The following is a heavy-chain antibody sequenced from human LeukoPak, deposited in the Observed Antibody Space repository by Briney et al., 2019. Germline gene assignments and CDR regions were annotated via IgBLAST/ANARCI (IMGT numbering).Heavy chain of an antibody. D-gene: IGHD3-9*01. J-gene: IGHJ3*02. CDR2: ISYDGSNK. CDR1: GFTFSSYA. CDR3: ARLGAYYDILTGNGHPDAFDI. Sequence: GGSLRLSCAASGFTFSSYAMHWVRQAPGKGLEWVAVISYDGSNKYYADSVKGRFTISRDNSKNTLYLQMNSLRAEDTAVYYCARLGAYYDILTGNGHPDAFDIWGQGTMVTVSS. V-gene: IGHV3-30*04.